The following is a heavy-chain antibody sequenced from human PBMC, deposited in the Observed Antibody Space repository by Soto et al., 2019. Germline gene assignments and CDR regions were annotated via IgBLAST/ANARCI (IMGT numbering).Heavy chain of an antibody. CDR3: ARGYYGSGSSHYYGMDV. J-gene: IGHJ6*02. CDR1: GGSISSGGYS. V-gene: IGHV4-31*11. D-gene: IGHD3-10*01. CDR2: IYYSGST. Sequence: SETLSLTCAVSGGSISSGGYSWSWIRQHPGKGLEWIGYIYYSGSTYYNPSLKSRVTISVDTSKNQFSLKLSSVTAADTAVYYCARGYYGSGSSHYYGMDVWGQGTTVTVSS.